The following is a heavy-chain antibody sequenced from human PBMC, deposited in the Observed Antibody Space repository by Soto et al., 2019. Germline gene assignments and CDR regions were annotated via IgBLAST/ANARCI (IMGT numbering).Heavy chain of an antibody. CDR2: INHSGST. V-gene: IGHV4-34*01. CDR1: GGSFSGYY. Sequence: QVQLQQWGAGLLKPSETLSLTCAVYGGSFSGYYWSWIRQPPGKGLEWIGEINHSGSTNYNPSLKSRVTISVDTSKNQFSLKLSSVTAADTAVYYCARWDIVVVPAAIRPRTIDAFDIWGQGTMVTVSS. J-gene: IGHJ3*02. CDR3: ARWDIVVVPAAIRPRTIDAFDI. D-gene: IGHD2-2*01.